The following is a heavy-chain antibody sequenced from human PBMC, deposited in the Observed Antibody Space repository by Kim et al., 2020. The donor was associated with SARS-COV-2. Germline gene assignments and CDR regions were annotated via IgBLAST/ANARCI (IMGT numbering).Heavy chain of an antibody. Sequence: GGSLRLSCVASGFTFSSFWMNWVRQAPGKGLEWVANIKQDGSETYYVDSVKGRFIISRDNAKNSLYLQMNSLRAEDTAVYYCASQWLATGWGQGILVTVSS. J-gene: IGHJ4*02. CDR1: GFTFSSFW. CDR2: IKQDGSET. D-gene: IGHD3-22*01. V-gene: IGHV3-7*03. CDR3: ASQWLATG.